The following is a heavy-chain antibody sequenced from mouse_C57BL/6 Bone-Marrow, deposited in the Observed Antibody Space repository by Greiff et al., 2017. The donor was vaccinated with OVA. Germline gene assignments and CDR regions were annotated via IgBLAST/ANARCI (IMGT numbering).Heavy chain of an antibody. CDR1: GYTFTSYW. CDR2: INPSNGGT. Sequence: QVQLQQPGTELVKPGASVKPSCKASGYTFTSYWMHWGKQRPGQGLGWIGNINPSNGGTKYNEKFKSKATLTVDKSSSTAYMQLSSLTSEDSAVYYCARRGEYGYTWYFDVWGTGTTVTVSS. J-gene: IGHJ1*03. V-gene: IGHV1-53*01. D-gene: IGHD2-2*01. CDR3: ARRGEYGYTWYFDV.